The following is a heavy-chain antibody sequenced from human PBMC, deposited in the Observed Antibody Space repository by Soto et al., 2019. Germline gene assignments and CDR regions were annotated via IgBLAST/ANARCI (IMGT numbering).Heavy chain of an antibody. CDR3: ARRAVVQYGGDFDY. CDR1: GGTFSSYA. J-gene: IGHJ4*02. D-gene: IGHD3-22*01. V-gene: IGHV1-69*01. Sequence: QVQLVQSGAEVKKPGSSVKVSCKASGGTFSSYAISWVRQAPGQGLEWMGGIIPIFGTANYTQKFQGRVTITADDSTSKAYMELSSLRSEDTAVYYCARRAVVQYGGDFDYWGQGTLVTVSS. CDR2: IIPIFGTA.